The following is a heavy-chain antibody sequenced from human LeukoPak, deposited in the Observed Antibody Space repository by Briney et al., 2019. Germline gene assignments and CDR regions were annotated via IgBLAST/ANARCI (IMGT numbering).Heavy chain of an antibody. CDR3: THRLRTVDCSGGDCYYIYY. CDR1: GLSKTSSGVG. Sequence: SGPTLVKPTQPPRMTCVYNGLSKTSSGVGVGWIRQPPGKALEWLAIIYWDDDKRYSPSLKRRLTSTRDTSKNQVVLTMTNMDTYAAVNYSWTHRLRTVDCSGGDCYYIYYWGQGTLVTVSS. J-gene: IGHJ4*02. V-gene: IGHV2-5*02. D-gene: IGHD2-21*02. CDR2: IYWDDDK.